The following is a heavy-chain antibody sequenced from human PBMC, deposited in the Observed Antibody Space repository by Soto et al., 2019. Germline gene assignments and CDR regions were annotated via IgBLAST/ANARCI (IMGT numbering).Heavy chain of an antibody. V-gene: IGHV3-23*01. CDR1: GFTFSSYA. CDR2: ILDSGGST. D-gene: IGHD2-2*01. CDR3: AIGSFVVVAAATNFLDV. Sequence: GGSLRLSCAASGFTFSSYAMSWVRQAPGKGLEWVSVILDSGGSTYYADSVKGRFTISRDNSKNTLYLQMNSLRAEDTAVYYCAIGSFVVVAAATNFLDVWGKGTTVTVSS. J-gene: IGHJ6*04.